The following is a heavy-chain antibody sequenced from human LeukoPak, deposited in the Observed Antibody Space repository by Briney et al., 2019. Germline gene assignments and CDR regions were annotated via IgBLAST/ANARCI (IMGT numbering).Heavy chain of an antibody. J-gene: IGHJ3*02. Sequence: GGSLRLSCAASGFNFRSYGMQWVRQAPGKGLEWVTLISYDGTDKYYAASVRGRFTISRENAKNSLYLQMNSLRAGDTAVYYCARAAMVIGAFDIWGQGTMVTVSS. D-gene: IGHD3-22*01. CDR2: ISYDGTDK. CDR3: ARAAMVIGAFDI. V-gene: IGHV3-30*03. CDR1: GFNFRSYG.